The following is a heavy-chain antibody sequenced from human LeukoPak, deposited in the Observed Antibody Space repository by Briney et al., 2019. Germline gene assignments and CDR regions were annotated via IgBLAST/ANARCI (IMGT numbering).Heavy chain of an antibody. CDR1: GASIISSVW. CDR3: AGYFDGSPGFYPGDN. J-gene: IGHJ4*02. V-gene: IGHV4-4*02. Sequence: SGTLSLTCAVSGASIISSVWWSWVRQPPGKGLEWIGEIHHSGSANYSPSLRSRLTITIDTSKGHLSLNLSSVTAADTAVYYCAGYFDGSPGFYPGDNWGQGTLVIVSS. CDR2: IHHSGSA. D-gene: IGHD3-22*01.